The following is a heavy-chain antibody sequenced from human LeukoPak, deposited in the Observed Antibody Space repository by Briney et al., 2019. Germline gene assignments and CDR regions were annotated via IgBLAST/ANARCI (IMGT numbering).Heavy chain of an antibody. Sequence: GASVKVSCKASGYTFTGYYMHWVRQAPGQGLEWMGRINTNSGGTNYAQKFQGRVTMTRDTSISTAYMELSRLRSDDTAVYYCARERARYGSGSYYSYWGQGTLVTVSS. D-gene: IGHD3-10*01. CDR1: GYTFTGYY. CDR3: ARERARYGSGSYYSY. CDR2: INTNSGGT. J-gene: IGHJ4*02. V-gene: IGHV1-2*06.